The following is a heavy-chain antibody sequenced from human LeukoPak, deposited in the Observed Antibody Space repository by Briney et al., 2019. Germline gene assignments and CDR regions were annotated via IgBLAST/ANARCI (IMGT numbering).Heavy chain of an antibody. J-gene: IGHJ4*02. CDR2: ISAYNGNT. D-gene: IGHD5-12*01. CDR3: ARERMYSGYEYPLDY. CDR1: GYTFTSYG. Sequence: ASVKVSCKASGYTFTSYGISWVRQAPGQGLEWMGWISAYNGNTNYAQKLQGRVTMTTDTSTSTAYMELRSLRSDDTAVYYCARERMYSGYEYPLDYWGQGTLVTVSS. V-gene: IGHV1-18*01.